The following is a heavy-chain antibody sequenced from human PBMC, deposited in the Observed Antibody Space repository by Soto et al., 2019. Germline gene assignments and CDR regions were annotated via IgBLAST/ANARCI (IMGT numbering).Heavy chain of an antibody. J-gene: IGHJ3*02. Sequence: GGSLRLSCAASGFTFSSYAMSWVRQAPGKGLEWVSAISGSGGGTYYADSVKGRFTISRDNSKNTLFLQMNSLRAEDTAVYYCAKDKGAYSSGWPYDAFDIWGQGTMVTVSS. CDR3: AKDKGAYSSGWPYDAFDI. CDR1: GFTFSSYA. D-gene: IGHD6-19*01. CDR2: ISGSGGGT. V-gene: IGHV3-23*01.